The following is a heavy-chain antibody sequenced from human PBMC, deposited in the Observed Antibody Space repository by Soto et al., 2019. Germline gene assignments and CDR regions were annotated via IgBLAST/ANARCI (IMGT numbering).Heavy chain of an antibody. V-gene: IGHV1-3*01. CDR1: GYTFTSYA. J-gene: IGHJ6*03. D-gene: IGHD3-3*01. CDR3: ARESYCDFWSGWRDYYYYMDV. Sequence: ASVKVSCKASGYTFTSYAMHWVRQAPGQRLEWMGWINAGNGNTKYSQKFQGRVTITRDTSASTAYMELSSLRSEDTAVYYCARESYCDFWSGWRDYYYYMDVWGKGTTVTVSS. CDR2: INAGNGNT.